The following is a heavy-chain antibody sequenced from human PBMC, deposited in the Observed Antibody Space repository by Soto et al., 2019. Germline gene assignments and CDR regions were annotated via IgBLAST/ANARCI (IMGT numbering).Heavy chain of an antibody. CDR1: GFSVSSNL. Sequence: EVQLVETGGGLIQPGESLRLSCAGSGFSVSSNLMTWVRQAPGKGLEWVSSLFSGGPTYYADSVKGRFTISRDDSKNTLYLQMNSLRVEDTAMYYCALRSGGSSSWHYWGQGTLVTVSS. CDR3: ALRSGGSSSWHY. CDR2: LFSGGPT. V-gene: IGHV3-53*02. D-gene: IGHD6-13*01. J-gene: IGHJ4*02.